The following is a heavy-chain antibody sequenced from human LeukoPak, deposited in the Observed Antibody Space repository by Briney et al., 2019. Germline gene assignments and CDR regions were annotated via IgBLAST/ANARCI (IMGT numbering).Heavy chain of an antibody. J-gene: IGHJ5*02. Sequence: ASVTVSCQASGYTYSRYDINWVRQATGQGLEWMGWMNPDSGNTGYAQKFQGRVTMTRNTSISTAYMELSSLRSEDTAVYYCARGGGRSIWRIFWFDPWGQGTLVTVSS. D-gene: IGHD2-15*01. CDR3: ARGGGRSIWRIFWFDP. V-gene: IGHV1-8*01. CDR1: GYTYSRYD. CDR2: MNPDSGNT.